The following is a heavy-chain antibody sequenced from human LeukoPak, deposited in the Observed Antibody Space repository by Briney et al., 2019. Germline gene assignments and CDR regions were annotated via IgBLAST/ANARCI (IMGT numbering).Heavy chain of an antibody. V-gene: IGHV3-7*01. D-gene: IGHD5-12*01. CDR3: ARDRASAYNLDY. J-gene: IGHJ4*02. Sequence: GGSLRLSCAASGFTFSYSWMSWVRQAPGKGLDWVANIKHDGSEKYYVDSVKGRFTISKDNAKNSLYLQMNSLRAEDTAMYYCARDRASAYNLDYWGQGTLVTVSS. CDR2: IKHDGSEK. CDR1: GFTFSYSW.